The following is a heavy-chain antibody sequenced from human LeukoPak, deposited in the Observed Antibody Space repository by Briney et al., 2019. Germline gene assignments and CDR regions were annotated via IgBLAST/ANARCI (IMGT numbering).Heavy chain of an antibody. CDR1: GYTFTSYY. Sequence: ASVKVSCKASGYTFTSYYMHWVRQAPGQGLEWMGIINPSGGSTSYAQKFQGRVTMTRDTSTSTVYMELSSLRSEDTVVYYCARVRGLMVYAGPEYYYYYGMDVWGQGTTVTVSS. V-gene: IGHV1-46*01. CDR2: INPSGGST. CDR3: ARVRGLMVYAGPEYYYYYGMDV. D-gene: IGHD2-8*01. J-gene: IGHJ6*02.